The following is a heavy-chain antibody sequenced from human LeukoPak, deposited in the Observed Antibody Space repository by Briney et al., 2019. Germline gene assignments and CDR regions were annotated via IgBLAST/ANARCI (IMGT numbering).Heavy chain of an antibody. CDR1: GFTFSSYA. D-gene: IGHD1-26*01. CDR3: ARGIVGATGAFDI. J-gene: IGHJ3*02. V-gene: IGHV3-64*01. Sequence: GGSLRLSCAASGFTFSSYAMHWVRQAPGKGLEYVSAISSNGGSTYYANSGKGRFTISRDNSKNTLYLQMGSLRAEDMAVYYCARGIVGATGAFDIWGQGTMVTVSS. CDR2: ISSNGGST.